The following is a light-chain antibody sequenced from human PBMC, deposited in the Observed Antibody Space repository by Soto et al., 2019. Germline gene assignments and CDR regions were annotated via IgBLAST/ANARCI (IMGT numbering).Light chain of an antibody. CDR2: DAS. CDR3: LQDHNYPLT. CDR1: QSISSNY. J-gene: IGKJ1*01. V-gene: IGKV3D-20*02. Sequence: EIVSTQSPATLSLTTEERATLSCRASQSISSNYLAWYQQKPGQAPRLLIYDASSRAPDIPDRFSGSGSGTDFTLTISSLQPEDFATYYCLQDHNYPLTLGQGTMVDI.